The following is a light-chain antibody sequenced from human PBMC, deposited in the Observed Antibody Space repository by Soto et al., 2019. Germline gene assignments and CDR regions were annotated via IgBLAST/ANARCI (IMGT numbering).Light chain of an antibody. CDR2: GVS. V-gene: IGLV2-14*03. CDR3: SSFTGPTTLDV. J-gene: IGLJ1*01. CDR1: SSDVGAYEY. Sequence: QSALTQPASVSGSPGQSVTISCTGTSSDVGAYEYVSWYQKHPGKAPKLMIYGVSNRPSGVSNRFSGSKSGNTAFLTISGRQPEDEADYYCSSFTGPTTLDVFGTGTKLTVL.